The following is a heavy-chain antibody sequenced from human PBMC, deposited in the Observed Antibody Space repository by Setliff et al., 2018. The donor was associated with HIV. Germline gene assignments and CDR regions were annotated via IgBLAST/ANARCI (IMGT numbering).Heavy chain of an antibody. V-gene: IGHV1-46*02. CDR2: IGPSGSST. CDR3: ARDHIAARSVDY. J-gene: IGHJ4*02. CDR1: AYTFNSYY. D-gene: IGHD6-6*01. Sequence: ASVKVSCKTSAYTFNSYYMHWIRQAPGQGLEWMGLIGPSGSSTTYAQNFQGRVTMSRDTSTNTVYTELSSLRSEDTAVYYCARDHIAARSVDYWGQGTLVTVPQ.